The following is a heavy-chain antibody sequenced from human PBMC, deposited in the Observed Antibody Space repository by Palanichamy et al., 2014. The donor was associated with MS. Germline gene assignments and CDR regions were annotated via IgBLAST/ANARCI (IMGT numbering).Heavy chain of an antibody. CDR2: ISTYNGHT. Sequence: QVQLVQSGAEMKKPGASVKVSCKTSGYTFSDYGVSWVRQAPGQGLEYMGWISTYNGHTNYAQNLQGRVTLTTDTSTSTAYMELRSLRSDDTAVYYCARDPYDFWTGYSVPGTKWVDPWGQGTLVTVSS. V-gene: IGHV1-18*01. CDR1: GYTFSDYG. J-gene: IGHJ5*02. D-gene: IGHD3-3*01. CDR3: ARDPYDFWTGYSVPGTKWVDP.